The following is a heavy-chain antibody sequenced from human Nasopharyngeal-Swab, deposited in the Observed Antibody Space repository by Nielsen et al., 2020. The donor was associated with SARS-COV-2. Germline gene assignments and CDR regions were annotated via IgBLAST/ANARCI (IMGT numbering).Heavy chain of an antibody. CDR3: ARMLLRALGKFGEGYAFDI. J-gene: IGHJ3*02. Sequence: GESLKISCAASGFTFSSHSMNWVRQAPGKGLEWVSSISSSSPYIYYADSVKGRFTISRDNAKNSLYLQMNSLRVEDTAVYYFARMLLRALGKFGEGYAFDIWGQGTMVTVSS. CDR1: GFTFSSHS. D-gene: IGHD3-10*01. V-gene: IGHV3-21*01. CDR2: ISSSSPYI.